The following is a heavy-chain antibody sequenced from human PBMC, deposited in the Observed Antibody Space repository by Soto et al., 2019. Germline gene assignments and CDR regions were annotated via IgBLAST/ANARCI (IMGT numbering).Heavy chain of an antibody. D-gene: IGHD3-9*01. CDR1: GYTFTGCY. CDR3: ERDARGYYDTLTGTNWFDP. CDR2: INPNSGGT. V-gene: IGHV1-2*04. J-gene: IGHJ5*02. Sequence: SVKVSCKASGYTFTGCYIHWVRQAPGQGLEWMGWINPNSGGTNYEQKVQGWVTMTRETSVSTSYMELSRLRSDDTAVYYCERDARGYYDTLTGTNWFDPWGQGTLVTVSS.